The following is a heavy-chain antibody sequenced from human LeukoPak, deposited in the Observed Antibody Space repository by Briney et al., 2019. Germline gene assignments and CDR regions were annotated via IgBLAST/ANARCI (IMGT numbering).Heavy chain of an antibody. D-gene: IGHD2-15*01. CDR2: ISAYNGNT. J-gene: IGHJ4*02. V-gene: IGHV1-18*01. Sequence: ASVKVSCKASGYTFTSYVISWVRQAPGQGLEWMGWISAYNGNTNYAQKLQGRVTMTTDTSTSTAYMELRSLRSDDTAVYYCARNTCSGGSCYSDYWGQGTLVTVSS. CDR1: GYTFTSYV. CDR3: ARNTCSGGSCYSDY.